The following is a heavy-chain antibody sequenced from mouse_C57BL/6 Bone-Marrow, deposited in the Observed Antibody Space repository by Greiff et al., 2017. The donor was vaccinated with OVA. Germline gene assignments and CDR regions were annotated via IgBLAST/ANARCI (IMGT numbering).Heavy chain of an antibody. CDR1: GYTFTTYP. J-gene: IGHJ2*01. Sequence: VHVVESGAELVKPGASVKMSCKASGYTFTTYPIEWMKQTHGQSLEWIGNFHPYNDDTKYNEKFKGKATLTIEKSSSTVYLQLSRYTSDYSAVYYCARTSISDYWGRGTTLTVS. V-gene: IGHV1-47*01. D-gene: IGHD2-10*02. CDR2: FHPYNDDT. CDR3: ARTSISDY.